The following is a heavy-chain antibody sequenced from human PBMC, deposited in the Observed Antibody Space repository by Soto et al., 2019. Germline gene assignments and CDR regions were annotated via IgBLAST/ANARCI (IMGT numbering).Heavy chain of an antibody. D-gene: IGHD4-17*01. CDR3: ARSKSDYPYYYGMDV. Sequence: GSLRLSCAASGFTFSSYDMHWVLQATGKGLEWVSAIGTAGDTYYPGSVKGRFTISRENAKNSLYLQMNSLRAEDTAVYYCARSKSDYPYYYGMDVWGQGTTVTVSS. CDR1: GFTFSSYD. V-gene: IGHV3-13*01. J-gene: IGHJ6*02. CDR2: IGTAGDT.